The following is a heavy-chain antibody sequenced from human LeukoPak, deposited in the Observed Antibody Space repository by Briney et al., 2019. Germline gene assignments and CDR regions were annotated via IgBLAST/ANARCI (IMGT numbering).Heavy chain of an antibody. CDR3: ARDVRGWSLDY. J-gene: IGHJ4*02. CDR2: INAGNGGT. D-gene: IGHD2-15*01. V-gene: IGHV1-3*01. CDR1: GYTFSTYA. Sequence: ASVKVSCKASGYTFSTYAMHWVRQAPGQRLEWMGWINAGNGGTYFSRKFQGRVTITRDTSASTAYMELSSLRSEDTAVYYCARDVRGWSLDYWGQGTLVTVSS.